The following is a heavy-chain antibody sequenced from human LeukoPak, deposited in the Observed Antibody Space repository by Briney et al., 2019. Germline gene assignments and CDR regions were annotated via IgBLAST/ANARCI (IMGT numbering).Heavy chain of an antibody. J-gene: IGHJ4*02. CDR1: GYTVTELS. Sequence: GASVKVSCKVSGYTVTELSIHWVRQAPGQGLEWMGWINPNSGGTNYAQKFQGWVTMTRDTSISTAHMELSRLRSDDTAVYYCANLIPAEASFDYWGQGTLVTVSS. V-gene: IGHV1-2*04. CDR2: INPNSGGT. CDR3: ANLIPAEASFDY.